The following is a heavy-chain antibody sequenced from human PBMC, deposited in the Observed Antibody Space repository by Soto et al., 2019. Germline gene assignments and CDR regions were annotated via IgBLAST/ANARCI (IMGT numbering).Heavy chain of an antibody. CDR1: GYTFSSYY. Sequence: ASVKVSCKASGYTFSSYYMHWVRQAPGQGLEWMGIINPSGGSTSYAQKFQGRVTMTRDTSTSTVYMELSSLRSEDTAVYYCARDERYSGSYRGAFDIWGQGTVVTVSS. CDR3: ARDERYSGSYRGAFDI. D-gene: IGHD1-26*01. CDR2: INPSGGST. V-gene: IGHV1-46*01. J-gene: IGHJ3*02.